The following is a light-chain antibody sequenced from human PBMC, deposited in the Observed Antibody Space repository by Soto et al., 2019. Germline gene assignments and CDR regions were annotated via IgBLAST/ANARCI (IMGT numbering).Light chain of an antibody. CDR2: GAS. J-gene: IGKJ5*01. Sequence: EVVLTQSPGTLSLSRGERATRSCRASERIYSAYLGWYQQKPGQAPRLLIYGASTRATGIPVRFSGSGSGTDFTLTIDGLEPEDFVVYYCQQYGYSPITFGQGTRLEIK. V-gene: IGKV3-20*01. CDR1: ERIYSAY. CDR3: QQYGYSPIT.